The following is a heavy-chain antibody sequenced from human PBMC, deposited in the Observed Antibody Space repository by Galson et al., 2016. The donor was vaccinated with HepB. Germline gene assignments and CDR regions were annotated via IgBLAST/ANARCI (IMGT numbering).Heavy chain of an antibody. CDR1: GYNFNTYW. V-gene: IGHV5-51*01. CDR3: ARMARAVETAWYFDL. CDR2: IYPGDSDT. Sequence: QSGAEVKKSGESLKISCEGSGYNFNTYWIGWVRQMPGRGLEWMGTIYPGDSDTRYTHSFQGQVTFSANKATSTAYLQWSSLKASDSAVYYCARMARAVETAWYFDLWGRGTLVTVSS. D-gene: IGHD2-21*02. J-gene: IGHJ2*01.